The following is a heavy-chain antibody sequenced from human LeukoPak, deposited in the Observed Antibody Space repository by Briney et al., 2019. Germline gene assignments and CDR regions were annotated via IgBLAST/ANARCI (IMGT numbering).Heavy chain of an antibody. CDR3: ASHNYDSSGYLVSDY. CDR2: IWYDGSNK. Sequence: GGSLRLSCAASGFTFSSYGMHWVRQAPGKGLEWVAVIWYDGSNKYYADSVKGRFTISRDNSKNTLYLQMNSLRAEDTAVYYCASHNYDSSGYLVSDYWGQGTLVTVSS. CDR1: GFTFSSYG. J-gene: IGHJ4*02. V-gene: IGHV3-33*01. D-gene: IGHD3-22*01.